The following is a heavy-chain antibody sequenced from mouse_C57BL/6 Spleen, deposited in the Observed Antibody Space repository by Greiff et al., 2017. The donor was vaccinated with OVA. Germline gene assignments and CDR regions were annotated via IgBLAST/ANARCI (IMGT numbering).Heavy chain of an antibody. J-gene: IGHJ4*01. CDR3: ARGNGNYRGYAMDY. CDR2: IDPSASYT. Sequence: QVQLQQPGAELVMPGASVKLSCKASGYTFTSYWMHWVKQRPGQGLEWIGEIDPSASYTNYNQKFKGKSTLTVDKSSSTAYMQLSSLTSEDSAVYYCARGNGNYRGYAMDYWGQGTSVTVSS. V-gene: IGHV1-69*01. D-gene: IGHD2-1*01. CDR1: GYTFTSYW.